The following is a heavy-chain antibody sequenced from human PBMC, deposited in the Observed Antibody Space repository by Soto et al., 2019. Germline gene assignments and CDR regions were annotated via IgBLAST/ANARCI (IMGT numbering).Heavy chain of an antibody. CDR1: GGAVSSGTYY. J-gene: IGHJ5*02. Sequence: PSETLSLTCTVSGGAVSSGTYYWIWIRHPPGKGLEWIGHIYFTGSTNYNPSLKSRVTMSLDTSRNQFSLKLSSVTAADTAVYYCTRGPPRVQWFDPWGLGTLVTVS. V-gene: IGHV4-61*01. CDR2: IYFTGST. CDR3: TRGPPRVQWFDP.